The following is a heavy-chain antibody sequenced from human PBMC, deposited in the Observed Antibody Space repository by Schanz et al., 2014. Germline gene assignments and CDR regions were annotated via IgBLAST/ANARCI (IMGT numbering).Heavy chain of an antibody. CDR3: ARDVGGCSSSTSCYAFEI. V-gene: IGHV4-59*12. CDR1: GFTFSSYA. D-gene: IGHD2-2*01. Sequence: VKMVESGGGLVKPGGSLRLSCAASGFTFSSYAMSWIRQSPGKGLEWIGSIYYSGSTNYNPSLKSRVTISVDTSKNQFSLKLSTVTAADTAVYYCARDVGGCSSSTSCYAFEIWGQGTMVTVSS. CDR2: IYYSGST. J-gene: IGHJ3*02.